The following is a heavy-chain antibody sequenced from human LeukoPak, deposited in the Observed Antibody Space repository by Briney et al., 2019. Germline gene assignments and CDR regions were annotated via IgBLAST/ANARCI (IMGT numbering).Heavy chain of an antibody. Sequence: TGGSLRLSCAASGFTFSNYAMHWVRQAPGKGLEWVAVISFDATKEYFGKSVKGRFTISRDNSKSTLFLQMHSLRIEDTALYFCARFKVGSNTTQKNAFDIWGRGTVVTVSS. CDR1: GFTFSNYA. D-gene: IGHD1-26*01. CDR3: ARFKVGSNTTQKNAFDI. CDR2: ISFDATKE. V-gene: IGHV3-30*01. J-gene: IGHJ3*02.